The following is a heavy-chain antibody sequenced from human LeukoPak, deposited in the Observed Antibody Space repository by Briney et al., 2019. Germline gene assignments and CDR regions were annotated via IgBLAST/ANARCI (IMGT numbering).Heavy chain of an antibody. D-gene: IGHD2-2*01. CDR2: ITGSGSVSNT. CDR3: AKDGGDSTTSRGY. CDR1: GFTFRSYG. Sequence: GGSPRLSCAASGFTFRSYGMTWVRQAPGKGLEGVSTITGSGSVSNTFYANSVKGRFTISRDNPKNTLYLQMNSLRPEDTAVYYCAKDGGDSTTSRGYWGQGTLVTVTS. V-gene: IGHV3-23*01. J-gene: IGHJ4*02.